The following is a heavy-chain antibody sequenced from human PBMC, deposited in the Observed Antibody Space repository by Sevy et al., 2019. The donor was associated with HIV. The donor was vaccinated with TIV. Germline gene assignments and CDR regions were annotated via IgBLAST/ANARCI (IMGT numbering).Heavy chain of an antibody. CDR3: AGSCSGGSCYSAWFDP. D-gene: IGHD2-15*01. CDR2: ISYDGSNK. V-gene: IGHV3-30-3*01. J-gene: IGHJ5*02. Sequence: GGSLRLSCAASGFTFSSYAMHWVRQAPGKGLEWVAVISYDGSNKYYADSVKGRFTISRDNSKNTLYLQMNSLRAEDTAVYYCAGSCSGGSCYSAWFDPWGQGTLVTVSS. CDR1: GFTFSSYA.